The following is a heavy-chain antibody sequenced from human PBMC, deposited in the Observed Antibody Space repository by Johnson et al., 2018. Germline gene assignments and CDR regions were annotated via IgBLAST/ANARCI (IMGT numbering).Heavy chain of an antibody. J-gene: IGHJ6*02. D-gene: IGHD2-2*01. V-gene: IGHV3-9*01. CDR2: ISWNSGSI. CDR1: GFTFDDYA. Sequence: VQSGRSLRLSCVASGFTFDDYAMHWVRQAPGKGLEWVSGISWNSGSIGYADSVKGRFTISRDNAKNSLSLQMNSLRAEDTALYYCAKDGSTSLYGMDVWGQGTTVTVSS. CDR3: AKDGSTSLYGMDV.